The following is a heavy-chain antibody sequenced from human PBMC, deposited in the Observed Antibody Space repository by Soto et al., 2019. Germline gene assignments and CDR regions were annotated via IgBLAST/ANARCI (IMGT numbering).Heavy chain of an antibody. D-gene: IGHD2-15*01. J-gene: IGHJ4*02. V-gene: IGHV4-39*01. CDR3: AKLVVGATSHSDFDS. Sequence: SETLSLTCTVSGGSIANSNYFWGWVRQPPGKGLEWIGSAAYSGGTYKNPSLKSRVTVSVDTSKNQFSLKLTSVTAADTAVYYCAKLVVGATSHSDFDSWGQGTLVTVSS. CDR1: GGSIANSNYF. CDR2: AAYSGGT.